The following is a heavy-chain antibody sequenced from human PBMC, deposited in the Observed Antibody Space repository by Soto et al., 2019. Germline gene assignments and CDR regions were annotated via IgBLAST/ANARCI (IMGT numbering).Heavy chain of an antibody. V-gene: IGHV3-23*01. CDR2: ISGSGGST. CDR1: GFTFSSYA. D-gene: IGHD3-22*01. Sequence: RRLSCAASGFTFSSYAMSWVRQAPGKGLEWVSAISGSGGSTYYADSVKGRFTISRDNSKNTLYLQMNSLRAEDTAVYYCAKVKLRHYYDSSGPYYFDYWGQGTLVTVSS. J-gene: IGHJ4*02. CDR3: AKVKLRHYYDSSGPYYFDY.